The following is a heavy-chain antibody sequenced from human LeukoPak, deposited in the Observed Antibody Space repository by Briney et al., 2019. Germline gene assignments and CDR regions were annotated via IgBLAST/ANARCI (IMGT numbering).Heavy chain of an antibody. CDR2: MYYSGST. V-gene: IGHV4-30-4*01. J-gene: IGHJ5*02. Sequence: SETLSLTCTVSGGSINSGDYYWSWIRQPPGKGLEWIAYMYYSGSTYYNPSLKSRVTMSADTSKNQLSLKLSSVTAADTAVYYCARPYYYDSRIDPWGQGILVTVSS. CDR3: ARPYYYDSRIDP. CDR1: GGSINSGDYY. D-gene: IGHD3-22*01.